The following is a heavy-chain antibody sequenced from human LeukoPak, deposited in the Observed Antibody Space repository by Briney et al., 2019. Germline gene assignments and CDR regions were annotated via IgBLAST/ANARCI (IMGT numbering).Heavy chain of an antibody. CDR2: IGASGGNT. CDR3: AKDPDGAAWFDP. Sequence: PGGSLRLSCAASGFTFSTYAMTWVRQAPGKGLEWVSTIGASGGNTYYADSVKGRFTISRDNSKNTVYLQMNSLRAEDTAVYYCAKDPDGAAWFDPWGQGTLVTVSS. J-gene: IGHJ5*02. V-gene: IGHV3-23*01. CDR1: GFTFSTYA.